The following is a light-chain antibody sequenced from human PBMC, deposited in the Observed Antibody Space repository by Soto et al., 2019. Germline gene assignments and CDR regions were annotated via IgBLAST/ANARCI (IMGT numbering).Light chain of an antibody. CDR3: KQYDRASWT. Sequence: DIQMTQSPSTLSASVGDRVIITCRASQSISSWLAWYQQKPGKAPDLLIYRASTLKTGIPSRFSGSGSGTEFTLPISSLQPDDFATYYCKQYDRASWTFGPGTKVEIK. J-gene: IGKJ1*01. CDR2: RAS. V-gene: IGKV1-5*03. CDR1: QSISSW.